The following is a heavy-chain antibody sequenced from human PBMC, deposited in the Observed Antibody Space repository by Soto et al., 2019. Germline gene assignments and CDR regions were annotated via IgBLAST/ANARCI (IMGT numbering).Heavy chain of an antibody. CDR3: ATQRPFDP. J-gene: IGHJ5*02. CDR2: NNTGNGNT. Sequence: ASVKVSCKASGYTFTTYGMHWVRHAPGQRLEWMGWNNTGNGNTKYSQKFQGRVTITRDASAGTAFMELSSLTSEDTAVYYCATQRPFDPWGQGTLVTVSS. CDR1: GYTFTTYG. V-gene: IGHV1-3*04.